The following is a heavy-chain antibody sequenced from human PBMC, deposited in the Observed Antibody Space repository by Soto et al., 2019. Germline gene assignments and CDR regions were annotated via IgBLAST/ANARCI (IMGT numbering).Heavy chain of an antibody. CDR2: INAGNGNT. CDR1: GYTFTSYG. V-gene: IGHV1-3*01. J-gene: IGHJ4*02. Sequence: ASVKVSCKASGYTFTSYGISWVRQAPGQGLEWMGWINAGNGNTKYSQKFQGRVTIARDTSASTAYMELSSLRSEDTAVYYCASGRHYYGSGTVYRGQGTLVTVSS. CDR3: ASGRHYYGSGTVY. D-gene: IGHD3-10*01.